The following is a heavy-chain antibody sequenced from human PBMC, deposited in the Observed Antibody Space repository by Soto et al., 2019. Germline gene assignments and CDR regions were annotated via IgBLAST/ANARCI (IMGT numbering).Heavy chain of an antibody. D-gene: IGHD3-22*01. Sequence: PSETLSLTCAVYGGSFSGYNWTWIRQPPGKGLEWIGEINHSGSTNYNPSLKSRVTISVDTSKNQFSLKLSPVTAADTAVYYCAREVMRYYDSSGYSAFDYWGQGTLVTVS. CDR3: AREVMRYYDSSGYSAFDY. J-gene: IGHJ4*02. V-gene: IGHV4-34*01. CDR2: INHSGST. CDR1: GGSFSGYN.